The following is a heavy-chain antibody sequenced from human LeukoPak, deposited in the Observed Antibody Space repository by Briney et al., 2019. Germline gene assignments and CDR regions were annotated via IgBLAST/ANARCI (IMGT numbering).Heavy chain of an antibody. D-gene: IGHD3-10*01. CDR1: GGGSINTYY. Sequence: SETLSLTCTVSGGGSINTYYWTWIRQPPGKGLECIGFIGYGGSTNYNPSLKSRVTMSLDTSKTQFSLRLSSVTAADTAVYYCARAPAFSYGSGYFDDWGQGALVTVSS. CDR2: IGYGGST. CDR3: ARAPAFSYGSGYFDD. V-gene: IGHV4-59*01. J-gene: IGHJ4*02.